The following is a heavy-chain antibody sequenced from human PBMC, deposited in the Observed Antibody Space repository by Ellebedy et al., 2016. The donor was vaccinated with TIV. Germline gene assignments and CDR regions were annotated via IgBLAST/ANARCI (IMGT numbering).Heavy chain of an antibody. CDR2: MNPNSGIT. V-gene: IGHV1-8*01. J-gene: IGHJ3*02. D-gene: IGHD3-22*01. CDR1: GYTFTSYD. CDR3: AADSGTDRSGYYHAFDI. Sequence: ASVKVSCKASGYTFTSYDINWVRQASGQGLEWMGWMNPNSGITGYAQKFQERVTITRDMSTRTAYMELSSLRSEDTAVYYCAADSGTDRSGYYHAFDIWGQGTVITVSS.